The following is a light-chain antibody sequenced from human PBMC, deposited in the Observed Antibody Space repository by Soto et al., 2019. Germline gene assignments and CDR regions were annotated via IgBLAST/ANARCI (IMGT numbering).Light chain of an antibody. V-gene: IGLV1-51*01. CDR3: GSWDSSLSAYV. CDR2: DDN. CDR1: SSNIGGNS. Sequence: QSVLTQQPSVSVAPGQKVTISCSGSSSNIGGNSVSWYQQLPGTAPKLLIYDDNKRPSGIPDRFSGSKSGTSATLGITGFQTGDEADYYCGSWDSSLSAYVFGTGTKVTVL. J-gene: IGLJ1*01.